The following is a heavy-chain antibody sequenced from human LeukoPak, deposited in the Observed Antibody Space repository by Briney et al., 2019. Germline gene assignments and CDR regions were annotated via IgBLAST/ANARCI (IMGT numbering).Heavy chain of an antibody. CDR3: ARALSDRGFNSGVSFLGIFDY. CDR2: IYYSGGT. V-gene: IGHV4-59*01. D-gene: IGHD1-1*01. Sequence: SQTLSLTCTVSGGSITNYFWTWIRQPPGKGLEWIGHIYYSGGTDYNPSLKSRVTISVDTSKNQFSLKLSSVTAADTAVYYCARALSDRGFNSGVSFLGIFDYWGQGNLATVSS. J-gene: IGHJ4*02. CDR1: GGSITNYF.